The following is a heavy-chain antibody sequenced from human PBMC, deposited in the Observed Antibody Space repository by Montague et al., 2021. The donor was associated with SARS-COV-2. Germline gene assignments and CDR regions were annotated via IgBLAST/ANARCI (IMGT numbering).Heavy chain of an antibody. CDR2: ISTYDYKT. J-gene: IGHJ3*02. V-gene: IGHV1-18*01. CDR1: GYIFSSYS. CDR3: ARDWYCRGCRCHNTFDI. Sequence: SVKVSCKASGYIFSSYSISWVRQAPGQGLEWMGWISTYDYKTNYAQMVQGRVTVTTDTSTSTVYMELRSLRSDDTAVYYCARDWYCRGCRCHNTFDIWGQGTMVTVSS. D-gene: IGHD2-15*01.